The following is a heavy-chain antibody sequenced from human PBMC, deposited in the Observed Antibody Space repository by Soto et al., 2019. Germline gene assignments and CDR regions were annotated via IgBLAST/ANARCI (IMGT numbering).Heavy chain of an antibody. D-gene: IGHD3-22*01. Sequence: GASVKVSCKASGGTFSSYTISWVRQAPGQGLEWMGRIIPILGIANYAQKFQGRVTITADKSTSTAYMELSSLRSEDTAVYYWERDEDRPPLAPYGGQGTLVPVSS. J-gene: IGHJ4*02. V-gene: IGHV1-69*04. CDR3: ERDEDRPPLAPY. CDR2: IIPILGIA. CDR1: GGTFSSYT.